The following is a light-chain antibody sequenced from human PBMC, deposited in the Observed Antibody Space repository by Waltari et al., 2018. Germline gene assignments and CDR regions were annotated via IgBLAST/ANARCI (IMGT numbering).Light chain of an antibody. V-gene: IGLV3-19*01. CDR2: GKK. J-gene: IGLJ3*02. CDR1: SLRIYY. Sequence: SSELTQDPAVSVALGQTVRITCQGDSLRIYYGSWSRQKPGQAPELVIHGKKKRPPGIPERCLASSAGNTASLAITGAQAEDEADYYCTSRDISGDGVFGGGTKLTVL. CDR3: TSRDISGDGV.